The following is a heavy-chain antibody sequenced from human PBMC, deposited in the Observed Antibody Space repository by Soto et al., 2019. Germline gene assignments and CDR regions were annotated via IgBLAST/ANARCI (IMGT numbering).Heavy chain of an antibody. CDR3: ARALGYSGYAGMDV. J-gene: IGHJ6*02. CDR1: GYTCTIYA. D-gene: IGHD5-12*01. Sequence: QVQLVQCGGEVKKPGASVKVSCKASGYTCTIYAINWVRQAPGQGLEWMGWISPDNGNTNYAQKLQGRVTMTTDTSTSTAYMELRSLRSDDTAVYYCARALGYSGYAGMDVWGQGTTVTVSS. CDR2: ISPDNGNT. V-gene: IGHV1-18*01.